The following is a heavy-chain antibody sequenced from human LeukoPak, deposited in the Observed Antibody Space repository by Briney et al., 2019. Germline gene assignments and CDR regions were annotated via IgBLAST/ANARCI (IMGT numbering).Heavy chain of an antibody. CDR3: ARDRITDFWSGYYTNYFDY. J-gene: IGHJ4*02. CDR2: ISDSGGYT. Sequence: GGSLRLSCAASGLTFRTYAMSWVRQAPGKGLEWVSSISDSGGYTFYADSVKGRFTISRDNSKNTVYLQMNSLRAEDTAVYYCARDRITDFWSGYYTNYFDYWGQGTLVTVSS. D-gene: IGHD3-3*01. V-gene: IGHV3-23*01. CDR1: GLTFRTYA.